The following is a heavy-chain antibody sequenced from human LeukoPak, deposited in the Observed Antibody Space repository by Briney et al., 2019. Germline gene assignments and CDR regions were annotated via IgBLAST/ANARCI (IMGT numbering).Heavy chain of an antibody. Sequence: GRSLRLSCTASGFTFGDYAMSWVRQAPGEGLEWVGFIRSKAYGGTTEYAASVKGRFTISRDDSKSIAYLQMNSLKTEDTAVYYCTRDQRYCSGGSCSYANWFDPRGQGTLVTVSS. CDR2: IRSKAYGGTT. CDR3: TRDQRYCSGGSCSYANWFDP. V-gene: IGHV3-49*04. CDR1: GFTFGDYA. J-gene: IGHJ5*02. D-gene: IGHD2-15*01.